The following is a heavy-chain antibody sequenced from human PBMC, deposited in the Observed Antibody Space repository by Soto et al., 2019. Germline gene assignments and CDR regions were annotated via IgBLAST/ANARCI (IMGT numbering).Heavy chain of an antibody. D-gene: IGHD3-10*01. V-gene: IGHV4-39*01. CDR1: DGSSRSSSYY. J-gene: IGHJ6*02. CDR3: ARHGRGNGSGAQRYYYYGMDV. CDR2: IYYSGST. Sequence: LEILSLTCTVSDGSSRSSSYYWGRIRQPPGKGLEWIGSIYYSGSTYYNPSLKSRVTISVDTSKNQFSLKLSSVTAADTAVYYCARHGRGNGSGAQRYYYYGMDVWGQGTTVTVSS.